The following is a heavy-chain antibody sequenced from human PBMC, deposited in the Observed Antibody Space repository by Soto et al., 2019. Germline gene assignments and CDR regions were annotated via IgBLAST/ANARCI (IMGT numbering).Heavy chain of an antibody. CDR3: ARGSYPQQLASDYYYYYMDV. V-gene: IGHV1-18*01. D-gene: IGHD6-13*01. CDR2: ISAYNGNT. Sequence: ASVKVSCKASGYTFTSYGISWVRQAPGQGLEWLGWISAYNGNTNYAQKLQGRVTMTTDTSTSTAYMELRSLRSDDTAVYYCARGSYPQQLASDYYYYYMDVWGKGTTVTFS. J-gene: IGHJ6*03. CDR1: GYTFTSYG.